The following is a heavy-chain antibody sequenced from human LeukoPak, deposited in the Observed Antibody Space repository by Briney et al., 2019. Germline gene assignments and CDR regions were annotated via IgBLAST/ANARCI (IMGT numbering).Heavy chain of an antibody. CDR1: GFTFSSYG. D-gene: IGHD1-1*01. CDR2: IRYDGSNK. CDR3: AKPRVTTPKGLYFQH. J-gene: IGHJ1*01. V-gene: IGHV3-30*02. Sequence: PGGSLRLSCAASGFTFSSYGMHWVRQAPGKGLEWVAFIRYDGSNKYYADSVKGRFTISRDNSKNTLYLQMNSLRAEDTAVYYCAKPRVTTPKGLYFQHWGQGTLVTVSS.